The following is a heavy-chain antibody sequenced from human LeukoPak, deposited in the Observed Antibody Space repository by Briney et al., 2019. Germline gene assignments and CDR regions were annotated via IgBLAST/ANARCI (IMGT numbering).Heavy chain of an antibody. V-gene: IGHV3-23*01. J-gene: IGHJ4*02. CDR1: GFTFSSYA. CDR3: ARAKAADY. D-gene: IGHD6-13*01. CDR2: ISGSGGST. Sequence: GGSLRLSCEASGFTFSSYAMSWVRQAPGKGLEWVSGISGSGGSTYYADSVKGRFTISRVNAKNTLYLQMNSLRAEDTAVYYCARAKAADYWGQGTLVTVSS.